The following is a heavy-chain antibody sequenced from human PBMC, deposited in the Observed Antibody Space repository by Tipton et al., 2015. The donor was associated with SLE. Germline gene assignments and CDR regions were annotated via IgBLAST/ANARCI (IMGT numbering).Heavy chain of an antibody. CDR2: IYYSGST. CDR3: ARVEGDYGVWFDP. V-gene: IGHV4-59*01. Sequence: TLSLTCTVSGGSISSYYWSWIRQPPGKGLEWIGYIYYSGSTNYNPSLKSRVTISVDTSKNQFSLKLSSVTAADTAVYYCARVEGDYGVWFDPWGQEPWSPSPQ. J-gene: IGHJ5*02. D-gene: IGHD3-16*01. CDR1: GGSISSYY.